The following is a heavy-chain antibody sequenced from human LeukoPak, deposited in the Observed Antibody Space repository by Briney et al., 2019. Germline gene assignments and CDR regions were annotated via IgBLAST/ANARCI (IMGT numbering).Heavy chain of an antibody. CDR1: GYTFISYY. D-gene: IGHD3-10*01. J-gene: IGHJ4*02. V-gene: IGHV1-46*01. CDR2: INPSGGST. CDR3: AREDYYGSGSTY. Sequence: GASVKVSCKASGYTFISYYMHWVRQAPGQGLEWMGIINPSGGSTSYAQKFQGRVTMTRDMSTSTVYMELSSLRSEDAAVYYCAREDYYGSGSTYWGQGTLVTVSS.